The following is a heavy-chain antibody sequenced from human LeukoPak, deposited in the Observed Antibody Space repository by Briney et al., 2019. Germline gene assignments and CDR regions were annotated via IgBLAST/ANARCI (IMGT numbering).Heavy chain of an antibody. J-gene: IGHJ4*02. Sequence: GGSLRLSCAASGFTFSDYYMSWVRQAPGKGLEWVGIIRNKPNGGTTEKTTSVKGRFTISRDDSKSITYLQMNSLRAEDTAVYYCAVVGNPPNDYWGQGTLVTVSS. CDR2: IRNKPNGGTT. D-gene: IGHD4-23*01. CDR3: AVVGNPPNDY. V-gene: IGHV3-71*03. CDR1: GFTFSDYY.